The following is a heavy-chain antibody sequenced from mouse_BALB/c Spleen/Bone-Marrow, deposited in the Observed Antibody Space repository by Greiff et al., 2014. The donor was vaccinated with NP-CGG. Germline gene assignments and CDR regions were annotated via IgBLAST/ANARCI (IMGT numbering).Heavy chain of an antibody. D-gene: IGHD2-1*01. V-gene: IGHV3-2*02. Sequence: EVKLEESGPGLVKPSQSLSLTCTVTGYSITSDYAWNWIRQFPGNKLEWMGYISYSGSISYNPSLKSRISITRDTSKNQFFLQLNSVTTEDTATYYCAHILYYGAMDYWGQGTSVTVSS. CDR1: GYSITSDYA. CDR2: ISYSGSI. J-gene: IGHJ4*01. CDR3: AHILYYGAMDY.